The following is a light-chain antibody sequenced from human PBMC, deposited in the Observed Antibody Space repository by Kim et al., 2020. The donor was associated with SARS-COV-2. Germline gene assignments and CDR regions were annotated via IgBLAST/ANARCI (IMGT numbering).Light chain of an antibody. CDR2: GKN. CDR3: NSRDSNDNVV. J-gene: IGLJ2*01. V-gene: IGLV3-19*01. Sequence: VALEQTVRITCQGDSLRSYYATWYKQKPGQAPIVVIYGKNNRPSGIPDRFSGSSSGNTASLTITGTQAGDEADYYCNSRDSNDNVVFGGGTQLTV. CDR1: SLRSYY.